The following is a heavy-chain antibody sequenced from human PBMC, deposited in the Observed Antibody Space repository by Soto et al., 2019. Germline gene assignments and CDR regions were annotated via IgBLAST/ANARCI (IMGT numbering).Heavy chain of an antibody. Sequence: PSETLSLTCTVSGGSISSGNYYWSWIRQPPGKGLEWIGSISYSGSTYYSTSLKSRVTISVDTSKSQFSLNLSFVTAADTAVYYCATMGTPATGLYFFDYWGQGSLVTVSS. J-gene: IGHJ4*02. CDR1: GGSISSGNYY. V-gene: IGHV4-30-4*01. CDR3: ATMGTPATGLYFFDY. D-gene: IGHD2-15*01. CDR2: ISYSGST.